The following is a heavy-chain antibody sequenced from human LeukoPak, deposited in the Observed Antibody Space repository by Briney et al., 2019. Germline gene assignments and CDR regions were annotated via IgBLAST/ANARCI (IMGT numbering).Heavy chain of an antibody. CDR1: GGSFSGYY. V-gene: IGHV4-34*01. D-gene: IGHD3-3*01. Sequence: SETLSLTCAVYGGSFSGYYWSWIRQPPGKGLEWIGEINHSGSTNYNPSLKSRVTISVDTSKNQFSLKLSSVTAADTAVYYCARHVLRFLEWLPALNWFDPWGQGTLVTVSS. CDR2: INHSGST. J-gene: IGHJ5*02. CDR3: ARHVLRFLEWLPALNWFDP.